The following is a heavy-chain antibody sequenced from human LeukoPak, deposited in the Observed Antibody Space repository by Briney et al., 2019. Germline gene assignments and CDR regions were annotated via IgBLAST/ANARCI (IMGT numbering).Heavy chain of an antibody. D-gene: IGHD4-17*01. CDR3: ARDGHYRHFDY. J-gene: IGHJ4*01. V-gene: IGHV1-18*01. Sequence: ASVKVSCKASGYTFSDYGINWVRQAPGQGLEWMGWISTHNGDTKYAQKFQGRVTMTTDTSTSTVTMELRSLRADDTAVYYCARDGHYRHFDYWGQRTVVTVSS. CDR1: GYTFSDYG. CDR2: ISTHNGDT.